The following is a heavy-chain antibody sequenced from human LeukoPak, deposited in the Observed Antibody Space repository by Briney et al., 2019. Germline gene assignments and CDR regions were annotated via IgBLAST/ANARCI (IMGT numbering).Heavy chain of an antibody. CDR3: ARQGRFLEWPNWFDP. CDR1: GGSIVTSRYY. Sequence: SETLSLTCTVSGGSIVTSRYYWGWIRQPPGKGLEWIGSIYHSGSTYYNPSLKSRVTISVDTSKNQFSLKLSSVTAADTAVYYCARQGRFLEWPNWFDPWGQGTLVTVSS. V-gene: IGHV4-39*01. CDR2: IYHSGST. D-gene: IGHD3-3*01. J-gene: IGHJ5*02.